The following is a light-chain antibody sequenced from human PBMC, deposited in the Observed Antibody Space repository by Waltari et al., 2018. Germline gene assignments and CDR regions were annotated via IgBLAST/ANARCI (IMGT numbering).Light chain of an antibody. CDR3: AAWDDSLSGRV. CDR2: RNN. CDR1: RSNIGNNY. Sequence: QSVLTQPPSASGTPGQRVTISCSGSRSNIGNNYVYWYQPLPGTAPKLLFYRNNLRPSGVPDRFAGSKSGTSASLAISGLRSEDEADYCCAAWDDSLSGRVFGGGTKVTVL. J-gene: IGLJ3*02. V-gene: IGLV1-47*01.